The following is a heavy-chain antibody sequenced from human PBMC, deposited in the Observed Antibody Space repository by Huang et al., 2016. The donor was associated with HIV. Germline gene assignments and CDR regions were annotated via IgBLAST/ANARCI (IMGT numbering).Heavy chain of an antibody. CDR2: IFYTGSA. CDR3: ARRRTHFTFDY. V-gene: IGHV4-39*01. CDR1: DGSLNSGKYY. J-gene: IGHJ4*02. Sequence: QLHLPSGPGLVQPSETLSLTCNVSDGSLNSGKYYWGWIRQSPGKGLEWIGSIFYTGSAHYNPSLESRVTLFVDSSKSQLSVRLRSVTAADTAVYYCARRRTHFTFDYWGQGTLVTVSS.